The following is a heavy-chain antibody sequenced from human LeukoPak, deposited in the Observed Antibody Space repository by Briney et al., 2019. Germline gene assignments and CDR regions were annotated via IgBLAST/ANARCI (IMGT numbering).Heavy chain of an antibody. CDR2: IHTNGDT. D-gene: IGHD2-2*01. J-gene: IGHJ5*02. CDR3: AKWGVVPAVFDP. CDR1: GGPISGYY. V-gene: IGHV4-4*07. Sequence: SETLSLTCTVSGGPISGYYWTWIRQTPGKGLEWIGRIHTNGDTKYNPSLKSRVTMSLDTSKSQFSLRLTSVTAADTAVYYCAKWGVVPAVFDPWGQGILVAVSS.